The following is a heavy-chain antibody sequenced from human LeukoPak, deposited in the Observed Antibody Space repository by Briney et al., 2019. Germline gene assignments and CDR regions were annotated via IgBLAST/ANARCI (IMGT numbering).Heavy chain of an antibody. D-gene: IGHD5-18*01. V-gene: IGHV4-59*12. CDR2: IYYSGST. Sequence: SETLSLTCAVYGGSFSSYYWSWIRQPPGKGLEWIGYIYYSGSTNYNPSLKSRVTISVDTSKNQFSLKLSSVTPEDTAVYYCARDQRGYSYGVLDYWGQGTLVTVSS. CDR3: ARDQRGYSYGVLDY. J-gene: IGHJ4*02. CDR1: GGSFSSYY.